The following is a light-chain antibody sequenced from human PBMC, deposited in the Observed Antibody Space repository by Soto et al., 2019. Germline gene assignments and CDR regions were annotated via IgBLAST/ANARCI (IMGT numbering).Light chain of an antibody. Sequence: IVLTQSPATMSLSPGERATLSCGASERVSSSYVAWYQMKAGLAPRLLIHDTSTRASGIPDRFRGSKYGTDFTLTIRVLEPEEAALYYCQHYGSSPITFGQGTRLE. J-gene: IGKJ5*01. CDR2: DTS. CDR1: ERVSSSY. CDR3: QHYGSSPIT. V-gene: IGKV3D-20*01.